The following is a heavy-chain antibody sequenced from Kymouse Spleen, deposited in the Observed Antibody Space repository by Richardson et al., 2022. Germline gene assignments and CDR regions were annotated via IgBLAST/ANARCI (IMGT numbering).Heavy chain of an antibody. CDR3: ARDLDSSSWYTNYYYGMDV. D-gene: IGHD6-13*01. J-gene: IGHJ6*02. Sequence: EVQLVESGGGLVKPGGSLRLSCAASGFTFSSYSMNWVRQAPGKGLEWVSSISSSSSYIYYADSVKGRFTISRDNAKNSLYLQMNSLRAEDTAVYYCARDLDSSSWYTNYYYGMDVWGQGTTVTVSS. CDR1: GFTFSSYS. CDR2: ISSSSSYI. V-gene: IGHV3-21*03.